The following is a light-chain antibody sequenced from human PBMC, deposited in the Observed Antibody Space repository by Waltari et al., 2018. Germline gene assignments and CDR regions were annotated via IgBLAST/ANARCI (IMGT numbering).Light chain of an antibody. J-gene: IGKJ5*01. CDR2: TAS. V-gene: IGKV1-9*01. CDR3: QQRHSYPIT. CDR1: QGISSY. Sequence: DIQLTQSPSFLSASVGDRVTITCRSSQGISSYLAWYQQKPGKAPKLLINTASTWQGGVPSRFSGSGSGTDFTLTISSLQPEDFATYYCQQRHSYPITFGQGTRLEIK.